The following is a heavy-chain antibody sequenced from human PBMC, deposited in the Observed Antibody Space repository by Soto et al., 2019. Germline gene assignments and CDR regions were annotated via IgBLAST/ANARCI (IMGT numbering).Heavy chain of an antibody. V-gene: IGHV1-18*01. Sequence: VASVKVSCKASGYTFTSYGISWVRQAPGQGLEWMGWISAYNGNTNYAQKLQGRVTMTTDTSTSTAYMELRSLRSDDTVVYYCARGRAAGNYYYYGMDVWGQGTTVTVSS. CDR3: ARGRAAGNYYYYGMDV. J-gene: IGHJ6*02. CDR2: ISAYNGNT. D-gene: IGHD6-13*01. CDR1: GYTFTSYG.